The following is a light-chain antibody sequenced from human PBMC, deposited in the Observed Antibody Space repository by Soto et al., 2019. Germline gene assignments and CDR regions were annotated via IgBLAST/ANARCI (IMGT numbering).Light chain of an antibody. CDR1: RNIDTS. Sequence: DITLTQAPSTLSASVGDSVTITCRASRNIDTSLAWYQHKPGNAPKILMFDVSRLESGVPSRFSGSGSGTEFTLTISSVNSDDFATYYCQQYDYSRTFGQGTKVDIK. CDR3: QQYDYSRT. CDR2: DVS. V-gene: IGKV1-5*01. J-gene: IGKJ1*01.